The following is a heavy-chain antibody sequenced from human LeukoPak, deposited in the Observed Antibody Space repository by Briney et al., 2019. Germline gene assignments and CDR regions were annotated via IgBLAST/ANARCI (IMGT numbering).Heavy chain of an antibody. Sequence: GRSLRLSCAASGFTFSSYAMHWVHQAPGKGLEWVAVISYDGSNKYYADSVKGRFTISRDNSKNTLYLQMNSLRAEDTAVYYCARTYSSGSYYWYYLDYWGQGTLVTVSS. J-gene: IGHJ4*02. V-gene: IGHV3-30-3*01. CDR2: ISYDGSNK. D-gene: IGHD1-26*01. CDR3: ARTYSSGSYYWYYLDY. CDR1: GFTFSSYA.